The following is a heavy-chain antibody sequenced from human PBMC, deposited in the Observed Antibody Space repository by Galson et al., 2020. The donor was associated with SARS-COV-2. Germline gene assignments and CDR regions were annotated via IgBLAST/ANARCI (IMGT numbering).Heavy chain of an antibody. CDR1: GFKLSDYY. CDR3: ARSARVPAN. V-gene: IGHV3-11*06. D-gene: IGHD3-10*01. J-gene: IGHJ4*02. CDR2: ISGSGTDT. Sequence: GGSLRLSCAASGFKLSDYYMSWIRQVPGKGLKSVSYISGSGTDTNYADSVRGRFTTSRDNAKNSLYLQMNSLRAEDTAVYYCARSARVPANWGQGTLVTVSS.